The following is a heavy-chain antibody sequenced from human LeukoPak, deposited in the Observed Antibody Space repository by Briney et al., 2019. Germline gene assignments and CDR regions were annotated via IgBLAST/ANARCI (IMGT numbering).Heavy chain of an antibody. V-gene: IGHV1-2*02. J-gene: IGHJ3*02. CDR3: ARDGGSSTGHAFDI. Sequence: GASVKVSCKASGHTFTGYYMHWVRQAPGQGLGWMGWINPNSGGTNYAKKFQGRVTMTRDTTISTAYMELSRLRSDDTAVYYCARDGGSSTGHAFDIWGQGTMVTVSS. CDR1: GHTFTGYY. CDR2: INPNSGGT. D-gene: IGHD1-26*01.